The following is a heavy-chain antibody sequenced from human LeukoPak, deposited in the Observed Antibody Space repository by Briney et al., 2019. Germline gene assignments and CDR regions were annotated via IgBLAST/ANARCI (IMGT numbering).Heavy chain of an antibody. CDR3: AKAGSGHYYDY. J-gene: IGHJ4*02. D-gene: IGHD3-22*01. CDR1: GFAFNSYD. V-gene: IGHV3-23*01. CDR2: ITTDT. Sequence: PGGSLRLSCAASGFAFNSYDMTWVRRAPGKGLEWVSLITTDTYYADSVRGRFTISRDNSKNTLYLRMNSLRADDTAVYYCAKAGSGHYYDYWGQGTLVTVSS.